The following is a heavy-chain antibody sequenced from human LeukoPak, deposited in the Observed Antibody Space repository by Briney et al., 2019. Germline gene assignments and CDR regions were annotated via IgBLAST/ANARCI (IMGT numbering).Heavy chain of an antibody. CDR3: AKGLPSDYGAFDL. Sequence: PSETLSLTCTVSGGTISWFYWSWIRQSPGRGLEWIAYIHYSGTINYNPSLKSRVTISPDTSKNQFSLKVSPVTAADTAVYYCAKGLPSDYGAFDLWGQGTVVTVSS. V-gene: IGHV4-59*01. D-gene: IGHD4-17*01. CDR2: IHYSGTI. CDR1: GGTISWFY. J-gene: IGHJ3*01.